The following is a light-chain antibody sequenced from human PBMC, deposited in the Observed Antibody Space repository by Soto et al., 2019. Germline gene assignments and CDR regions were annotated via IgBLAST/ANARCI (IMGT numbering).Light chain of an antibody. CDR3: CSYAGSWV. CDR1: SSDVGSYNL. J-gene: IGLJ3*02. Sequence: QSALTQPASVSGSPGQSITISCTGTSSDVGSYNLVSWYQQHPGKAPKLMIYEVSKRPSGVCNRFSGSKSGNTASLTISGLQAEDEADYYCCSYAGSWVFGGGTKLTVL. V-gene: IGLV2-23*02. CDR2: EVS.